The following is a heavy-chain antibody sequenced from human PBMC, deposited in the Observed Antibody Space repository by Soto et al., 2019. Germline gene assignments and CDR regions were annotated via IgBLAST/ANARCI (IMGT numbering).Heavy chain of an antibody. CDR1: GGSISSGNYY. CDR2: IFYSGST. V-gene: IGHV4-30-4*01. D-gene: IGHD3-22*01. J-gene: IGHJ4*02. CDR3: ARVGPGTMTPF. Sequence: QVQLQESGPGLVKPSQTLSLTCTVSGGSISSGNYYWSWIRQPPGKGLEWIGYIFYSGSTYYNPSLKSRLTISVDTSKNQFSLKLSSVTAADTAVYYCARVGPGTMTPFWGQGTLVTFSS.